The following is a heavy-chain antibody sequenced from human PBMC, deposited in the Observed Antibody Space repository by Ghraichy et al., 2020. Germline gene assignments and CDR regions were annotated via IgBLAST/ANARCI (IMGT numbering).Heavy chain of an antibody. Sequence: GESLNISCAASGIIVSSNYMSWVRQAPGKGLEWVAVIYTGCSTYYSDSVKGRFTISRDNSENTVYRQIKLLRTGDTAVYYCSRPVGSPGGWFDPWGQGTLVTVSS. CDR2: IYTGCST. CDR3: SRPVGSPGGWFDP. V-gene: IGHV3-53*01. CDR1: GIIVSSNY. D-gene: IGHD3-16*01. J-gene: IGHJ5*02.